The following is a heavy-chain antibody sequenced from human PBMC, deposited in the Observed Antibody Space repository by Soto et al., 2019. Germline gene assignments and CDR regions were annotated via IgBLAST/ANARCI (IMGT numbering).Heavy chain of an antibody. CDR2: ISGSGGST. Sequence: PGGSLRLSCAASGCTFSSYAMSWVRQAPGKGLEWVSAISGSGGSTYYADSVKGRFTISRDNSKNTLYLQMNSLRAEDTAVYYCAKDHRYSGSYCWDYWGQGTLVTVSS. CDR1: GCTFSSYA. J-gene: IGHJ4*02. V-gene: IGHV3-23*01. D-gene: IGHD1-26*01. CDR3: AKDHRYSGSYCWDY.